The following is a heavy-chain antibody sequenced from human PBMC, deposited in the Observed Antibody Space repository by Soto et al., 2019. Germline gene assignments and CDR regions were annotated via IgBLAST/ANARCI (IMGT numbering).Heavy chain of an antibody. CDR1: GYTFTGYY. V-gene: IGHV1-2*04. J-gene: IGHJ4*02. D-gene: IGHD3-10*01. CDR2: INPNSGGT. CDR3: ARGFTMVRGVISRFDY. Sequence: ASVKVSCKASGYTFTGYYMHWVRQAPGQGLEWMGWINPNSGGTNYAQKFQGWVTMTRDTSIGTAYMELGRLGSDDTAVYYCARGFTMVRGVISRFDYWGQGTLVTVSS.